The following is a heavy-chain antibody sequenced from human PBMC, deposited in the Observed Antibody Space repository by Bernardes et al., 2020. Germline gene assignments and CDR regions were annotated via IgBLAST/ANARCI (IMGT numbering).Heavy chain of an antibody. V-gene: IGHV1-2*02. CDR3: ARAVAYSSSWPFDY. J-gene: IGHJ4*02. CDR2: INPNSGGT. CDR1: GYTFTGYY. Sequence: ASVKVSCKASGYTFTGYYMHWVRQAPGQRLEWMGWINPNSGGTNYAQKFQGRVTMTRDTSISTAYMELSRLRSDDTAVYYCARAVAYSSSWPFDYWGQGTLVTVSS. D-gene: IGHD6-13*01.